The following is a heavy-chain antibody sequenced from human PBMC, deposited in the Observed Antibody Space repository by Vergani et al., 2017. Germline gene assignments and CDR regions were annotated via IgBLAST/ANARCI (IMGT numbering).Heavy chain of an antibody. V-gene: IGHV4-31*03. D-gene: IGHD3-10*01. Sequence: QVQLQESGPGLVKPSQTLSLTCTVSGGSINSGAYYWSWIRQHPGKGLEWIGYIYYSGSTYYNPSIKSRVTISVDTSKNQFSLKLSSVTAADTAVYYCARGARDITMVRGVIWLDPWGQGTLVTVSS. CDR1: GGSINSGAYY. CDR2: IYYSGST. J-gene: IGHJ5*02. CDR3: ARGARDITMVRGVIWLDP.